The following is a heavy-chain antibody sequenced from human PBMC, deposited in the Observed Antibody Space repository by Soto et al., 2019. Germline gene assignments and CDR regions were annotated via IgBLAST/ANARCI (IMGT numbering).Heavy chain of an antibody. Sequence: GGSLRLSCAASGFTFSSYWMHWVRQAPGKGLVWVSRINSDGSSTSYADSVKGRFTISRDNAKNTLYLQMNSLRAEDTAVYYCARVVTTASYYYGMDVWGQGTTVTVSS. CDR3: ARVVTTASYYYGMDV. D-gene: IGHD4-17*01. J-gene: IGHJ6*02. CDR2: INSDGSST. CDR1: GFTFSSYW. V-gene: IGHV3-74*01.